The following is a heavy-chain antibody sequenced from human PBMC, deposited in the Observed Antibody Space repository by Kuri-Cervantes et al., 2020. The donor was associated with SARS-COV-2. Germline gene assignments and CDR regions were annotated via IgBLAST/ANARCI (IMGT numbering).Heavy chain of an antibody. V-gene: IGHV3-23*01. Sequence: GGSLRLSCAASGFTFSDYYMSWIRQAPGKGLEWVSTISGSGGSTYYADSVKGRFTISRDNSKNTLYLQMNSLRAEDTAVYYCAKGTHFYGGVDYDMDVWGQGTTVTVSS. CDR2: ISGSGGST. CDR3: AKGTHFYGGVDYDMDV. CDR1: GFTFSDYY. J-gene: IGHJ6*02. D-gene: IGHD3-16*01.